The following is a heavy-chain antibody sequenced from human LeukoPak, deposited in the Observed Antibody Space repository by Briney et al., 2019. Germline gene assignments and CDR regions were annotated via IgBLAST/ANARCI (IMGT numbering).Heavy chain of an antibody. CDR2: IYSGGST. J-gene: IGHJ4*02. Sequence: GRSLGLSCAASGFTFSSYGMHWVRQAPGKGLEWVSVIYSGGSTYYADSVKGRFTISRDNSKNTLYLQMNSLRAEDTAVYYCARVLAGKVFDYWGQGTLVTVSS. V-gene: IGHV3-66*01. CDR3: ARVLAGKVFDY. D-gene: IGHD6-19*01. CDR1: GFTFSSYG.